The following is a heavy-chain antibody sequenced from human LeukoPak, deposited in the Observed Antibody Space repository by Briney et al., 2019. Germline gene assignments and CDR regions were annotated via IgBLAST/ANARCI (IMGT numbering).Heavy chain of an antibody. CDR2: IFYSGTT. Sequence: SGTLSLTCTVSGGSISSYYWSWIRQPPGKGLEWIGFIFYSGTTNYNPSLKSRVTISVDTSKNQFSLKLSSVTAADTAVYYCARGGWNKFDYWGQGTLVTVSS. V-gene: IGHV4-59*01. D-gene: IGHD3-22*01. CDR3: ARGGWNKFDY. CDR1: GGSISSYY. J-gene: IGHJ4*02.